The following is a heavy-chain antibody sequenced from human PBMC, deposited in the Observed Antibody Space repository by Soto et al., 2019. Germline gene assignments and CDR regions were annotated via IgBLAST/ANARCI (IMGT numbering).Heavy chain of an antibody. J-gene: IGHJ4*02. CDR2: ISYDGINE. V-gene: IGHV3-30*15. Sequence: QVQLVESGGSVVQPGRSLRLSCEASGFXFXXYAMHWVRQAPGKGLEWVAVISYDGINEYYADSVKGRFTISRDNSKNTLFLQMSSLRVEDTAVXXXAXXXXRLGELSLIGYFDYWGQGTLVTVSS. D-gene: IGHD3-16*02. CDR3: AXXXXRLGELSLIGYFDY. CDR1: GFXFXXYA.